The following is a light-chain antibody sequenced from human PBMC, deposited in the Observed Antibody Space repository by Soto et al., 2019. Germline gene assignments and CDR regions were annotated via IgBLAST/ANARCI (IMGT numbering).Light chain of an antibody. J-gene: IGKJ1*01. V-gene: IGKV1-5*01. CDR1: QSISSW. Sequence: HYSWTLCAPLVHSVTVTYRASQSISSWLAWYQQKPGKAPKLLIYDASSLESGVPSRCSGSGSGTEFTLTISSLQHDDFATYYCQQYNSYSLTFGQGTRV. CDR3: QQYNSYSLT. CDR2: DAS.